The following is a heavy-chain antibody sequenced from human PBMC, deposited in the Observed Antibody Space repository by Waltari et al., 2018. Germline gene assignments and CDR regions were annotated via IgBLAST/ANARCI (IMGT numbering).Heavy chain of an antibody. V-gene: IGHV4-31*03. CDR3: ARGGDYVMGWFDP. CDR1: VVSISTRGYS. CDR2: IYDSGSN. Sequence: HVQLQDSGPVLMKPSQTLSLTCTVSVVSISTRGYSLSSIRHHPWKGLEWIGYIYDSGSNYYKPYIKSRVTISVDTSKNQFSLKLRYVTAAETAVYYCARGGDYVMGWFDPWGQGTLVTVSS. D-gene: IGHD4-17*01. J-gene: IGHJ5*02.